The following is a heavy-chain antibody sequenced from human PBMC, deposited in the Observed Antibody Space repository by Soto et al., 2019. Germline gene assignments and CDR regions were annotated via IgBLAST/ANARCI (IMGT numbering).Heavy chain of an antibody. D-gene: IGHD2-15*01. CDR2: IYYSGST. V-gene: IGHV4-59*01. CDR1: GGSISSYY. CDR3: ARNRPYCSGGSCFYSAY. J-gene: IGHJ4*02. Sequence: SETLSLTCTVSGGSISSYYWSWIRQPPGKGMEWIGYIYYSGSTNYNPSLKSRVTISVDTSKNQFSLKLSSVTAADTAVYYCARNRPYCSGGSCFYSAYWGQYTLATLSS.